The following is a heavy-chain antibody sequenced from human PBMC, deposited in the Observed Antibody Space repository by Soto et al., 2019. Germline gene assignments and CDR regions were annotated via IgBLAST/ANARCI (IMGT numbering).Heavy chain of an antibody. Sequence: SETLSLTCTFSGSSIIGYYWTWIRQSPERGLEWIGYIHYSGSANYNPSLNSRLTMSVDRSKSQFSMKLASVTAADTAVYYCARGVSGSGLNWFDPWGQGTLVTVSS. D-gene: IGHD6-19*01. V-gene: IGHV4-59*12. CDR1: GSSIIGYY. CDR3: ARGVSGSGLNWFDP. J-gene: IGHJ5*02. CDR2: IHYSGSA.